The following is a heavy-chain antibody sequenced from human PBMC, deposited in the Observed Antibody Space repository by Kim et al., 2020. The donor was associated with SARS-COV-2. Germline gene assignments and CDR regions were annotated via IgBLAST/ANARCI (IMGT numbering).Heavy chain of an antibody. CDR2: ISYDEINE. V-gene: IGHV3-30*03. J-gene: IGHJ4*02. D-gene: IGHD3-3*02. CDR3: GRGISECDF. CDR1: GFTFSNYG. Sequence: GGSLRLSCAASGFTFSNYGMHWVRQAPGKGLEWVALISYDEINEFYGDSVRGRFTVSRDNSGNILYLQMNSLRADDTAVYHCGRGISECDFWGQGTLVTV.